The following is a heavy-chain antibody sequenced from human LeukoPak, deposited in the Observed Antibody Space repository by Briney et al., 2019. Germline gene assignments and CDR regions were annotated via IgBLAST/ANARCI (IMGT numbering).Heavy chain of an antibody. CDR1: GATFISYA. V-gene: IGHV1-69*06. CDR2: IIPIFGTA. Sequence: GASVKVSCKASGATFISYAMSWVRQAPGQGFEWMGGIIPIFGTANYAQKFQGRVTITADKSTSTAYMEVSSLRYEDTAVYYCARASPVAGDDAFDIWGQGTMVTVSS. CDR3: ARASPVAGDDAFDI. D-gene: IGHD6-19*01. J-gene: IGHJ3*02.